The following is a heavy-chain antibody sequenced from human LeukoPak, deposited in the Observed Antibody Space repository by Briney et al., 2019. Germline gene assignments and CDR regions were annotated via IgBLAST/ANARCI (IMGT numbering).Heavy chain of an antibody. CDR3: ARDYDQRWFDP. V-gene: IGHV1-18*01. Sequence: GASVKVSCKASGYAFTSYGINWVRQAPGQGLEWMGWISGYNGNTNFAQKFQGRVTMTTDTSTSIAYMELRSLRSDDTAVYYCARDYDQRWFDPWGQGTLVTVSS. CDR2: ISGYNGNT. CDR1: GYAFTSYG. D-gene: IGHD5-12*01. J-gene: IGHJ5*02.